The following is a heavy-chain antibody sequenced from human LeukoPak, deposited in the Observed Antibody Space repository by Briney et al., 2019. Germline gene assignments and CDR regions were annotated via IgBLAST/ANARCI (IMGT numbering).Heavy chain of an antibody. CDR3: ARQGYDFWSGYNYYYYMDV. D-gene: IGHD3-3*01. J-gene: IGHJ6*03. Sequence: SETLSLTCTVSGGSISSYYWSWIRQPAGKGLEWIGRIYTSGSTNYNPSLKSRVTMSVDTSKNQFSLKLSSVTAADTAVYYCARQGYDFWSGYNYYYYMDVWGKGTAVTVSS. V-gene: IGHV4-4*07. CDR1: GGSISSYY. CDR2: IYTSGST.